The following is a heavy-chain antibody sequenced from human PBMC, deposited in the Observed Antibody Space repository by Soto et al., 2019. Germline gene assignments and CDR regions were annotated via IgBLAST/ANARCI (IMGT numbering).Heavy chain of an antibody. CDR1: GGSISSYY. CDR2: IFYSGST. J-gene: IGHJ4*02. Sequence: SETLSLTCTVSGGSISSYYWSWIRQPPGKGLEWIVYIFYSGSTNYNPSLKSRVPISVDTSKNQFSLKLSSVTAADTAVYYCARDRYYDFWSGYYRVWGQGTLVTVSS. V-gene: IGHV4-59*01. CDR3: ARDRYYDFWSGYYRV. D-gene: IGHD3-3*01.